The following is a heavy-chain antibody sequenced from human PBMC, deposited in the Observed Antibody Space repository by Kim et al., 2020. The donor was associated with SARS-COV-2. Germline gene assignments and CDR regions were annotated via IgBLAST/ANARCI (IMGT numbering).Heavy chain of an antibody. V-gene: IGHV3-30*03. D-gene: IGHD6-19*01. Sequence: GGSLRLSCAASGFTFSSYGMHWVRQAPGKGLEWVAVISYDGSNKYYADSVKGRFTISRDNSKNTLYLQMNSLRAEDTAVYYCATKKGTGYSSGWSRGPFDYWGQGTLVTVSS. CDR1: GFTFSSYG. J-gene: IGHJ4*02. CDR2: ISYDGSNK. CDR3: ATKKGTGYSSGWSRGPFDY.